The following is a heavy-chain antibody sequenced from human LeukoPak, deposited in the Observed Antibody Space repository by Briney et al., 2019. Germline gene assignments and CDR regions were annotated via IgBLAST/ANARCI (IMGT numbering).Heavy chain of an antibody. CDR2: VDGGGGGT. CDR1: GFTLSSYA. J-gene: IGHJ4*02. D-gene: IGHD3-3*01. Sequence: GGSLRLSCAASGFTLSSYAMTWVRQAPGRGLEWVSSVDGGGGGTYYADSVKGRFTISRDNSKDTLYLQMNGLRVEDTAVYYCAGGPGFLIDCWGQGTLVTVSS. V-gene: IGHV3-23*01. CDR3: AGGPGFLIDC.